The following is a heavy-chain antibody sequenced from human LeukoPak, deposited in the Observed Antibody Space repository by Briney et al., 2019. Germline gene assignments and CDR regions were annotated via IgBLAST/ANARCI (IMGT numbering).Heavy chain of an antibody. J-gene: IGHJ4*02. V-gene: IGHV3-23*01. CDR3: AKGGIVVVPAAGPIDY. CDR2: ISGSGGST. Sequence: GGSLRLSCAASGFTFSSYAMSWVRQAPGKGLEWVSAISGSGGSTYYADSMKGRFTISRDNSKNTLYLQMSSLRAEDTAVYYCAKGGIVVVPAAGPIDYWGQGTLVTVSS. D-gene: IGHD2-2*01. CDR1: GFTFSSYA.